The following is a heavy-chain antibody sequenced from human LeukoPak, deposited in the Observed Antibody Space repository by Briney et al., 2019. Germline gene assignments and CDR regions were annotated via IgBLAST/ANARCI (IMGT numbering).Heavy chain of an antibody. J-gene: IGHJ4*02. CDR2: IRYDGSNK. D-gene: IGHD6-13*01. CDR1: GFTFSSYG. CDR3: AKDLKAWAAAGIDY. V-gene: IGHV3-30*02. Sequence: PGGSLRLSCAASGFTFSSYGMHWVCQAPGKGLEWVAFIRYDGSNKYYADSVKGRFTISRDNSKNTLYLQMNSLRAEDTAVYYCAKDLKAWAAAGIDYWGQGTLVTVSS.